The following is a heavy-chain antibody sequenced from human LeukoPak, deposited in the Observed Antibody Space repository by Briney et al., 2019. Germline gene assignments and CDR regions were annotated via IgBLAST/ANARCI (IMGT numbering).Heavy chain of an antibody. CDR2: ISYDGSNK. Sequence: GGSLRLSCAASGFTFSSYAMHWVRQAPGKGLEWVAVISYDGSNKYYADSVKGRFTISRDNSKNTLYLQMNSLRAEDTAVYYCAREGGSGYYLYFDYWGQGTLVTVSS. D-gene: IGHD3-3*01. CDR1: GFTFSSYA. V-gene: IGHV3-30-3*01. J-gene: IGHJ4*02. CDR3: AREGGSGYYLYFDY.